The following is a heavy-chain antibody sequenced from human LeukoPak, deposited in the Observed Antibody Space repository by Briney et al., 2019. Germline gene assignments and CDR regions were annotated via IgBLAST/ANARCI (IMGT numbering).Heavy chain of an antibody. Sequence: GGSLRLSCAASGFTFSSYWMRWVRQAPGKGLEWVANIKQDGSEKYYVDSVKGRFTISRDNAKNSLYLQMNSPRAEDTAVYYCARVPLPAGSYSPPPWYFDYWGQGTLVTVSS. V-gene: IGHV3-7*01. J-gene: IGHJ4*02. CDR1: GFTFSSYW. D-gene: IGHD3-10*01. CDR2: IKQDGSEK. CDR3: ARVPLPAGSYSPPPWYFDY.